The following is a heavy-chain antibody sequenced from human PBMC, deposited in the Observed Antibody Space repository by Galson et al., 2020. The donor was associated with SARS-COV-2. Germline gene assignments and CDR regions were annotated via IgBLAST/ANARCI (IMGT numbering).Heavy chain of an antibody. J-gene: IGHJ6*03. Sequence: ASVKVSCKASGYTFTSYGISWVRQAPGQGLEWMGWISAYNGNTNYAQKLQGRVTMTTDTSTNTAYMELRSLRSDDTAVYYCARWFGVVIIPHYYYYMDVWGKGTTVTVSS. CDR2: ISAYNGNT. D-gene: IGHD3-3*01. V-gene: IGHV1-18*01. CDR1: GYTFTSYG. CDR3: ARWFGVVIIPHYYYYMDV.